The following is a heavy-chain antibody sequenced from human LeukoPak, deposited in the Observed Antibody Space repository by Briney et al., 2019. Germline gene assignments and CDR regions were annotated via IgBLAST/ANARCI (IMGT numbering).Heavy chain of an antibody. CDR3: ARYLNSGPADY. D-gene: IGHD5-12*01. Sequence: GGSLRLSCAASEFTFSNYWMSWFRQAPGKGLEWVANIKGDRSENHYVDSVKGRFTISRDNAKNSLYLQMNSLRAEDTAVYYCARYLNSGPADYWGQGSLVTVSS. CDR1: EFTFSNYW. J-gene: IGHJ4*02. CDR2: IKGDRSEN. V-gene: IGHV3-7*01.